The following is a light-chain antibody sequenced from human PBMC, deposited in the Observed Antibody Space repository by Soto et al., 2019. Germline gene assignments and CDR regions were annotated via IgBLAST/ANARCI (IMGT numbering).Light chain of an antibody. CDR2: GAS. V-gene: IGKV3-20*01. CDR1: QSVSSSY. Sequence: EIVMTQSPATLSLSPGERATLSCRASQSVSSSYLAWYQQKPGQAPRLLIYGASSRATGIPDRFSGSGSGTDFTLTISRLEPEDFAVYYCQQYGSSITFGQGTRLEV. J-gene: IGKJ5*01. CDR3: QQYGSSIT.